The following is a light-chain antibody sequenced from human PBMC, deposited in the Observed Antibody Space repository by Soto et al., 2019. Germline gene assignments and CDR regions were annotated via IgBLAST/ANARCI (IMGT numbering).Light chain of an antibody. CDR3: SSYTSSSSLGV. V-gene: IGLV2-14*01. CDR1: SSDVGDYNY. J-gene: IGLJ3*02. Sequence: QSALTQPASVSGSPGQSITISCTGTSSDVGDYNYVSWYQQHPGKAPRLIIYEVSNRPSGVSNRFSGSKSGNTASLTISGLQADDEADHYCSSYTSSSSLGVFGGGTKVTVL. CDR2: EVS.